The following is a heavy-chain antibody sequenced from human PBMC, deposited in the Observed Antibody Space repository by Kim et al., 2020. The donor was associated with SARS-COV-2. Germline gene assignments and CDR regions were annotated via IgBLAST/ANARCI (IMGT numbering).Heavy chain of an antibody. CDR3: AREGIAAAGDDY. CDR1: GFTFSSYS. D-gene: IGHD6-13*01. J-gene: IGHJ4*02. Sequence: GGSLRLSCAASGFTFSSYSMNWVRQAPGKGLEWVSSISSSSSYIYYADSVKGRFTISRDNAKNSLYLQMNSLRAEDTAVYYCAREGIAAAGDDYWGQGTLVTVSS. CDR2: ISSSSSYI. V-gene: IGHV3-21*01.